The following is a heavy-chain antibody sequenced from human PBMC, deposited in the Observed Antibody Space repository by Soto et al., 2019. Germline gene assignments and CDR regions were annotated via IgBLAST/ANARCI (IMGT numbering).Heavy chain of an antibody. CDR3: ARESEDLTSNFDY. V-gene: IGHV3-21*01. J-gene: IGHJ4*02. CDR2: ISSTTNYI. CDR1: GFTFSRYS. Sequence: GGSLRLSCAASGFTFSRYSMNWVRQAPGKGLEWVSSISSTTNYIYYADSMKGRFTVSRDNAKNSVYLDMNSLSAEDTAVYYCARESEDLTSNFDYWGQGTLVTV.